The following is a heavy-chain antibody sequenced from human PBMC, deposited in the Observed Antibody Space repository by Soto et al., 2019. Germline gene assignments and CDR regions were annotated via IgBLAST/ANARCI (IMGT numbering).Heavy chain of an antibody. J-gene: IGHJ4*02. Sequence: QVQLQESGPGLVKPSQTLSLICSVSGGSINSVDYYWSWIRQTPGKGREWIGYTSYFGTTDYIPSLKSQGTMTMDTSKDPCSPKLSFVTVTDTAVYYCARVQRDTAMGHFDYWGQVTLVVVAS. CDR3: ARVQRDTAMGHFDY. V-gene: IGHV4-30-4*01. CDR1: GGSINSVDYY. CDR2: TSYFGTT. D-gene: IGHD5-18*01.